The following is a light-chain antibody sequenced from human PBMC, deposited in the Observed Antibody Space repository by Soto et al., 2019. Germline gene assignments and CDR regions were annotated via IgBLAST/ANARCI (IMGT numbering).Light chain of an antibody. CDR2: GAS. Sequence: ELVLTQSPGTLSLSPGARATLSCRASQSVRSDYLAWYQQKPGQAPRLHIYGASTRATGIPDRFTGSGSRTDLTITISRLEPEDFEVYYCQQYGSSPRTFGQGTKVDIK. CDR3: QQYGSSPRT. CDR1: QSVRSDY. V-gene: IGKV3-20*01. J-gene: IGKJ1*01.